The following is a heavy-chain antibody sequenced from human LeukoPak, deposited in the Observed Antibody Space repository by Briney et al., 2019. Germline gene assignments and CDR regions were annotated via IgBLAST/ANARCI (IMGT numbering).Heavy chain of an antibody. D-gene: IGHD3-10*01. CDR3: ARDPGYGLGVDYGDY. CDR2: IHRGGNT. V-gene: IGHV3-66*01. J-gene: IGHJ4*02. CDR1: GFTVRGNY. Sequence: GGSLRLSCAASGFTVRGNYMSWVRQAPGKGLEWLSVIHRGGNTYYADSVKGRFTISRDSSKDTVFLQMDSLRAEDTAVYYCARDPGYGLGVDYGDYWGQGTLVTVSS.